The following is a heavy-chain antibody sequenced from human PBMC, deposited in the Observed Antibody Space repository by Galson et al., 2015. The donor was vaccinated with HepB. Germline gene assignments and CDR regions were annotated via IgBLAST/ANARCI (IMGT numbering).Heavy chain of an antibody. V-gene: IGHV4-61*01. Sequence: SETLSLTCTVSGGSVSSDNYYWTWIRQPPGKGLEWIGYISYSGNTNYNPSLKSRVTISVDTSKNQFSLKLSSVTAADTAVYYCARRKLWFGELSYFDYWGQGTLVTVSS. J-gene: IGHJ4*02. CDR3: ARRKLWFGELSYFDY. CDR1: GGSVSSDNYY. CDR2: ISYSGNT. D-gene: IGHD3-10*01.